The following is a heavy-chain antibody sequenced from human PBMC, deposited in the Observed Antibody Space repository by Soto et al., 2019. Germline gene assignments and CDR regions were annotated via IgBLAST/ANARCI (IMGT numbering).Heavy chain of an antibody. J-gene: IGHJ3*02. CDR2: ISYDGSNK. CDR3: ARDRWGDTAAAGTRWCAFDI. CDR1: GFTFSSYA. D-gene: IGHD6-13*01. Sequence: GGSLRLSCAASGFTFSSYAIHWVRQAPGKGLEWVAVISYDGSNKYYADSVKGRFTISRDNSKNTLYLQMNSLRAEDTAVYYCARDRWGDTAAAGTRWCAFDIWGQGTMVTVSS. V-gene: IGHV3-30-3*01.